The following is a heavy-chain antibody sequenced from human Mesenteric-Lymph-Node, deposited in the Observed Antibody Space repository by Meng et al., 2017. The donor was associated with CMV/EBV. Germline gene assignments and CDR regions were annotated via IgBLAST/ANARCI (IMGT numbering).Heavy chain of an antibody. CDR3: ARDFGGNNGDYYFDY. J-gene: IGHJ4*02. Sequence: SETLSLTCTVSGYSISSGYYWGWIRQPPGKGLEWIGSIYYSGRTYYNPSLKSRVTISVDTSKNQFSLKLSSVTAADTAVYYCARDFGGNNGDYYFDYWGQGTLVTVSS. CDR2: IYYSGRT. CDR1: GYSISSGYY. D-gene: IGHD4-17*01. V-gene: IGHV4-38-2*02.